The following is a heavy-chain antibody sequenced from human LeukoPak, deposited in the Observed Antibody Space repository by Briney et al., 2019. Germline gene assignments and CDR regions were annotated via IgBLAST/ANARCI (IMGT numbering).Heavy chain of an antibody. CDR2: IYYSGST. V-gene: IGHV4-39*07. J-gene: IGHJ4*02. D-gene: IGHD3-10*01. Sequence: SETLSLTCTVSGGSISSSSYYWGWIRQPPGRGLEWIGSIYYSGSTYYNPSLKSRVTISVDTSKNQFSLKLSSVTAADTAVYYCARGGDYGSGSYYRGPAFDYWGQGTLVTVSS. CDR3: ARGGDYGSGSYYRGPAFDY. CDR1: GGSISSSSYY.